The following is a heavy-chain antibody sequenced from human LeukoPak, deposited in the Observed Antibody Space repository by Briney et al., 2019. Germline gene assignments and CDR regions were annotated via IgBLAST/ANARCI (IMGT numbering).Heavy chain of an antibody. V-gene: IGHV3-66*02. CDR3: ASCYDYGASDY. Sequence: GGSLRLSCAASGFTVSSNYMSWVRQAPGKGLEWGSVIYSGGSTYYAESVKGRFTISRDNVKNTLYLQMNSLRAEDTAVYYCASCYDYGASDYWGQGTLVTVSS. CDR2: IYSGGST. J-gene: IGHJ4*02. CDR1: GFTVSSNY. D-gene: IGHD4-17*01.